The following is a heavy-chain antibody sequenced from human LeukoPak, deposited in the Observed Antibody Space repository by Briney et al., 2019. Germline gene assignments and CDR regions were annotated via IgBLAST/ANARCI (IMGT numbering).Heavy chain of an antibody. CDR1: GYTFITYD. CDR2: LNPQSGHT. J-gene: IGHJ4*02. V-gene: IGHV1-8*01. D-gene: IGHD2-8*01. CDR3: ARGPWFRSLVGYCADGVCYPGY. Sequence: EASVKVSCKASGYTFITYDIIWVRQAAGHGLEWVGWLNPQSGHTGYTENFQGRVIMTMDSSTAIVYMELRSLRFEDTAVYYCARGPWFRSLVGYCADGVCYPGYWGQGTLVTVSS.